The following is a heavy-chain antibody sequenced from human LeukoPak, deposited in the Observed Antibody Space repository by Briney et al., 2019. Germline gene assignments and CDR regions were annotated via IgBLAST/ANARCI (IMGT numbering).Heavy chain of an antibody. CDR2: IKSKTDGGTT. CDR3: TTEATIFGVVRDY. Sequence: GGSLRLSCAASGFTFSNAWVSWVRQAPGKGLEWVGRIKSKTDGGTTDYAAPVKGRFTISRDDSKNTLYLQMNSLKTEDTAVYYCTTEATIFGVVRDYWGQGTLVTVSS. D-gene: IGHD3-3*01. CDR1: GFTFSNAW. V-gene: IGHV3-15*01. J-gene: IGHJ4*02.